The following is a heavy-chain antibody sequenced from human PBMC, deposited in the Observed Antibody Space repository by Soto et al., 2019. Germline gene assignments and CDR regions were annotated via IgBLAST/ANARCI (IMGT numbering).Heavy chain of an antibody. J-gene: IGHJ5*02. D-gene: IGHD4-17*01. CDR1: GYTFTGYY. V-gene: IGHV1-2*02. CDR3: ARGDPMYGSWFDP. Sequence: ASVKVSCKASGYTFTGYYMHWVRQAPGQGLEWMGWINPNSGGTNYAQKFQGRVTMIRDTSISTAYMELSRLRSDDTAVYYCARGDPMYGSWFDPWGQGTLVTVSS. CDR2: INPNSGGT.